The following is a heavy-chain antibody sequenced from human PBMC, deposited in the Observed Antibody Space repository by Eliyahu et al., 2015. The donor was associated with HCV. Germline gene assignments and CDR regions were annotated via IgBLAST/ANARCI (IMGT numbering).Heavy chain of an antibody. D-gene: IGHD3-16*01. CDR1: GFTFXSXG. V-gene: IGHV3-74*01. CDR2: IKSDGSST. J-gene: IGHJ3*02. CDR3: ARPGGEPHTQMNDAFDI. Sequence: EVQLVESGGGLVQPGGSLRLSCAASGFTFXSXGMHWVRQAPGKGLVWVSRIKSDGSSTSHADSVKGRFTISRDNAKNTLYLQMNTLRAEDTAVYYCARPGGEPHTQMNDAFDIWGQGTMVTVSS.